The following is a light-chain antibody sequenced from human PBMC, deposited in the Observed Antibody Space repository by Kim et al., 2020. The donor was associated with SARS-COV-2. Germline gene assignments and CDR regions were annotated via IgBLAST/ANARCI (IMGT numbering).Light chain of an antibody. CDR3: NSRDSDANLFV. CDR2: GKN. Sequence: SSELTQDPAVSVALGRTVSFTCQGDSLRTSYAGWYQQKPGQAPVLVIYGKNNRPSGIPDRFSGSSSGDTASLTITGAQAEDEADYYCNSRDSDANLFVFGTGTQVTVL. CDR1: SLRTSY. V-gene: IGLV3-19*01. J-gene: IGLJ1*01.